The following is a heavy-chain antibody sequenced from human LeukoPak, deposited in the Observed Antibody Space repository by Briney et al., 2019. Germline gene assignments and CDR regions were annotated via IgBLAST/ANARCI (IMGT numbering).Heavy chain of an antibody. CDR2: IIPIFGTA. J-gene: IGHJ5*02. D-gene: IGHD6-13*01. CDR3: ARDRVAAAGYNWFDP. Sequence: SVKVSCKASGGTFISYAISWVRQAPGQGLEWMGGIIPIFGTANYAQKFQGRVTITADKSTSTAYMELSSLRSEDTAVYYCARDRVAAAGYNWFDPWGQGTLVTVSS. V-gene: IGHV1-69*06. CDR1: GGTFISYA.